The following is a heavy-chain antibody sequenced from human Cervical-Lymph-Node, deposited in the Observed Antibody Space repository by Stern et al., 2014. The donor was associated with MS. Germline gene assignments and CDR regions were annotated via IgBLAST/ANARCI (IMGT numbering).Heavy chain of an antibody. V-gene: IGHV3-30-3*01. D-gene: IGHD3-16*01. CDR2: VSSEGNSK. CDR3: ATQIWFDY. Sequence: VQLVESGGGVVQPGRSLRLSCAVSGFNFSHYAMHWVRQAPGQGLEWVAAVSSEGNSKYHADSVRGRFTISRDNSKNTVYLQMNSLRDDDTAVYYCATQIWFDYWGQGTLVSVSS. CDR1: GFNFSHYA. J-gene: IGHJ4*02.